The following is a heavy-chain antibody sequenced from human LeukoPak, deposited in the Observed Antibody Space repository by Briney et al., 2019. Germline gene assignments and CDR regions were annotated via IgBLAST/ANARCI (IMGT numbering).Heavy chain of an antibody. D-gene: IGHD3-3*01. CDR2: ISSSGSTI. Sequence: GGSLRLSCAASGFTFSDYYMSWIRQAPGKGLEWVSYISSSGSTIYYADSVKGRFTLSRDNSVNTVDLQMNSLRAEDTAVYYCVKEYHSRGFGAYFDYWGQGTLVTVSS. CDR1: GFTFSDYY. J-gene: IGHJ4*02. V-gene: IGHV3-11*04. CDR3: VKEYHSRGFGAYFDY.